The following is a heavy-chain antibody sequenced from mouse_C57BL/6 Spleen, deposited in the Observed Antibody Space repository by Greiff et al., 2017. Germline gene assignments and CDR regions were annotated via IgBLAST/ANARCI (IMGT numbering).Heavy chain of an antibody. J-gene: IGHJ4*01. CDR3: AIPYYYEAMDY. CDR1: GFTFSDYG. D-gene: IGHD1-1*01. V-gene: IGHV5-17*01. CDR2: ISSGSSTI. Sequence: EVMLVESGGGLVKPGGSLKLSCAASGFTFSDYGMHWVRQAPEKGLEWVAYISSGSSTIYYEDTVKGRFTISRDNAKNTLFLQMTSLRSEDTAMYYCAIPYYYEAMDYWGQGTSVTVSS.